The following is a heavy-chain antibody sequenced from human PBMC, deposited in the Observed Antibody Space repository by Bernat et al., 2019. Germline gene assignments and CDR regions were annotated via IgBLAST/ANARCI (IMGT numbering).Heavy chain of an antibody. CDR3: ARGGRPSQYYDSSGYSMDV. D-gene: IGHD3-22*01. CDR1: GFTFSSYG. Sequence: QVQLVESGGSVVQPGRSLRLSCAASGFTFSSYGMHWVRQAPGKGLEWVAVIWYDGSNKYYADSVKGRFTISRDNSKNTLYLQMNSLRAEDTAVYYCARGGRPSQYYDSSGYSMDVWGQGTTVTVSS. J-gene: IGHJ6*02. CDR2: IWYDGSNK. V-gene: IGHV3-33*01.